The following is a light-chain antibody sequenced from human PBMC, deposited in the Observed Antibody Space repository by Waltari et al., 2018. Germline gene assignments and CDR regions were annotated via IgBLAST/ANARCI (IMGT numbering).Light chain of an antibody. CDR1: QSISSW. CDR3: QQYNSYSLT. V-gene: IGKV1-5*01. CDR2: DAS. J-gene: IGKJ4*01. Sequence: DIQMTQSPSTLSASVGDRVTITCRASQSISSWLAWYQQKPGKAPRLLIYDASSLESGVPSRFSGSGSGTEFTLTISSLQPDDFATYYCQQYNSYSLTFGGGTKVEIK.